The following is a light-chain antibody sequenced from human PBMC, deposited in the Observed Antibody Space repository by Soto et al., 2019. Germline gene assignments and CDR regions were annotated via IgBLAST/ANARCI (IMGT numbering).Light chain of an antibody. J-gene: IGKJ5*01. V-gene: IGKV1-5*01. CDR3: QQSYSTVT. CDR1: QTISTW. Sequence: DVQMTQSPSTLSASVGDRVTITCRASQTISTWLDWYQHKPGKAPNLLIYDASTLMSGVPSRFSGSGSGTHFTLTISNVQPEDFATYYCQQSYSTVTFGPGTRWRL. CDR2: DAS.